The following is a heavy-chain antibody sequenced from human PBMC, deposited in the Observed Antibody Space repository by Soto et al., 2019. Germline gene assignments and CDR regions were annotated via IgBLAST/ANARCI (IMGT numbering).Heavy chain of an antibody. Sequence: EVRLVESGGGLVQSGESLRLSCAASGFSFSAYSMNWVRQTPGKGLEWIAHIAGGGVPTYYADSVKGRFTISRDRGKSSVYLQMTGLKGEDSGVYYCPIASSYAFDSWVQGALVTVSS. J-gene: IGHJ5*01. CDR1: GFSFSAYS. CDR2: IAGGGVPT. CDR3: PIASSYAFDS. D-gene: IGHD2-2*01. V-gene: IGHV3-48*01.